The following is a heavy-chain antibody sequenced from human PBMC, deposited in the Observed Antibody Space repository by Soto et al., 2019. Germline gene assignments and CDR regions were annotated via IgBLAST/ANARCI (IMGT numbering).Heavy chain of an antibody. J-gene: IGHJ5*02. CDR1: GYTFTSYG. CDR2: ISAYNGNT. V-gene: IGHV1-18*01. D-gene: IGHD6-19*01. CDR3: ARERESGIAVAGTRWFDP. Sequence: ASAKVSCKASGYTFTSYGISWVRQAHGQGLEWMGWISAYNGNTNYAQKLQGRVTMTTDTSTSTAYMELRSLRSDDTAVYYCARERESGIAVAGTRWFDPWGQGTLVTVSS.